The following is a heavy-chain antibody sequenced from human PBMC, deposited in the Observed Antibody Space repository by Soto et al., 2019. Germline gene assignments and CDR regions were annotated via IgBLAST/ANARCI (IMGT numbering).Heavy chain of an antibody. J-gene: IGHJ6*02. D-gene: IGHD2-2*01. CDR1: GGTFSSYA. V-gene: IGHV1-69*01. CDR3: ARSQGSSTSLEIYYYYYYGMDV. CDR2: IIPISGTA. Sequence: QVQLVQSGAEAKKPGSSVKVSCKASGGTFSSYAISWVRQAPGQGLEWMGGIIPISGTANYAQKFQGRVTITADESTGTAYMELSSLRAEDTAVYYCARSQGSSTSLEIYYYYYYGMDVWGQGTTVTVSS.